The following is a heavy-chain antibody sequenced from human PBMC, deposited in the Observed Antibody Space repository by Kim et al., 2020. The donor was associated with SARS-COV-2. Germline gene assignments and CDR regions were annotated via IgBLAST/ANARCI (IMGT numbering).Heavy chain of an antibody. Sequence: SETLSLTCTVSGGSISSSSYYWGWIRQPPGKGLEWIGSIYYSGSTYYNPSLKSRVTISVDTSKNQFSLKLSSVTAADTAVYYCARLNSSGYYWGQGTLVTVSS. V-gene: IGHV4-39*01. D-gene: IGHD6-19*01. CDR2: IYYSGST. J-gene: IGHJ4*02. CDR1: GGSISSSSYY. CDR3: ARLNSSGYY.